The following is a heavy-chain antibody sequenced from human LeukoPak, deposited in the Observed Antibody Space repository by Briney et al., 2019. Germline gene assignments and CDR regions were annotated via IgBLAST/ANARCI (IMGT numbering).Heavy chain of an antibody. D-gene: IGHD4-17*01. J-gene: IGHJ3*02. CDR3: ARDANFDYGDYVGAFDI. CDR2: ISSSGSTI. Sequence: GGSLRLSCAASGFTFSDYYMSWIRQAPGKGLEWVSYISSSGSTIYYADSVKGRFTISRDNAKNSLYLQMNSLRAEDTAVYYCARDANFDYGDYVGAFDIWGQGTMVTVSS. CDR1: GFTFSDYY. V-gene: IGHV3-11*01.